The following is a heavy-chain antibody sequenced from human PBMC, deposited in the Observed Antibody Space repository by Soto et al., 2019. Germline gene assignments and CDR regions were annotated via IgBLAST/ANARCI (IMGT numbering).Heavy chain of an antibody. Sequence: QVQLVQAGAEVKKPGASVKVSCKASGYTFTSYGISWVRQAPGQGRERMGWISAYNGNTNYAQKLQGRVTMTTDTSTSTAYMELRSLRSDDTAVYYCARESKGYSSGWYVDYFDYWGQGTLVTVSS. CDR2: ISAYNGNT. V-gene: IGHV1-18*01. D-gene: IGHD6-19*01. CDR3: ARESKGYSSGWYVDYFDY. J-gene: IGHJ4*02. CDR1: GYTFTSYG.